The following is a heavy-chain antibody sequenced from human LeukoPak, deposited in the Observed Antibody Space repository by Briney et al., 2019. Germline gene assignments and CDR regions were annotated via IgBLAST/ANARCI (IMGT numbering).Heavy chain of an antibody. V-gene: IGHV4-34*01. CDR1: GGSFGGYY. Sequence: SETLSLTCAVYGGSFGGYYWSWIRQPPGKGLEWIGEINHSGSTNYNPSLKSRVTISVDTSKNQFSLKLSSVTAADTAVYYCARRGGGYCSSTSCYRLNYYYYYMDVWGKGTTVTVSS. D-gene: IGHD2-2*03. CDR2: INHSGST. J-gene: IGHJ6*03. CDR3: ARRGGGYCSSTSCYRLNYYYYYMDV.